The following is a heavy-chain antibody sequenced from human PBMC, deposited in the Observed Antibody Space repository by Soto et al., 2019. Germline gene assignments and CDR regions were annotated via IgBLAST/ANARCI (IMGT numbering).Heavy chain of an antibody. Sequence: SETLSLTCTVSGGSISSGGYYWSWIRQHPGKGLEWIGYIYYSGSTYYNPSLKSRVTISVDTSKNRFSLKLSSVTAADTAVYYCARGRKYYYDSSGYQTPDAFDIWGQGTMVTVSS. D-gene: IGHD3-22*01. J-gene: IGHJ3*02. CDR2: IYYSGST. CDR1: GGSISSGGYY. V-gene: IGHV4-31*03. CDR3: ARGRKYYYDSSGYQTPDAFDI.